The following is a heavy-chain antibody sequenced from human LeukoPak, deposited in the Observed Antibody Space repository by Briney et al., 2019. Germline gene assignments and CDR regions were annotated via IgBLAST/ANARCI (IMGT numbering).Heavy chain of an antibody. CDR1: GDSITSGTFF. CDR2: IYGSGST. Sequence: PSETLSLTCTVSGDSITSGTFFWSWIRQPAGKRLEWIGRIYGSGSTNYSPSLRSRVTISIDTSKNQFSLKLTSVTAADTAAYYCARGWGSTSSNYFDPWGQGALVTVSS. CDR3: ARGWGSTSSNYFDP. D-gene: IGHD2-2*01. J-gene: IGHJ5*02. V-gene: IGHV4-61*02.